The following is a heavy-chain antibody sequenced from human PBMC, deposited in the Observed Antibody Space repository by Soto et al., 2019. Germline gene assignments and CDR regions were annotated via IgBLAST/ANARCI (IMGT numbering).Heavy chain of an antibody. V-gene: IGHV3-30*03. D-gene: IGHD3-10*01. CDR1: GFDFRSYG. CDR2: ASYDGSET. Sequence: PGGSLRLSCTAFGFDFRSYGIHWVRQAPGRGLEWVAAASYDGSETYYADSAKGRFTVSKEISKNTAFLQMNALRHEDTAVYFCVRDSGWPILNFDSWGQGTLVTVSS. CDR3: VRDSGWPILNFDS. J-gene: IGHJ4*02.